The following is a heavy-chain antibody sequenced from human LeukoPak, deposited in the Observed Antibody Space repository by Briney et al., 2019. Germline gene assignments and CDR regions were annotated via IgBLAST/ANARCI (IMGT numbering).Heavy chain of an antibody. Sequence: SQTLSLTCTVSGDSISSGGYYWSWIRQHPGKGLEWIGYIYYSGNTYYNPSLKSRVTMSVDTSKNQFSLKLSSVTAADTAVYYCARVQRRIYFDYWGQGTLVTVSS. CDR1: GDSISSGGYY. J-gene: IGHJ4*02. CDR2: IYYSGNT. D-gene: IGHD1-1*01. CDR3: ARVQRRIYFDY. V-gene: IGHV4-31*03.